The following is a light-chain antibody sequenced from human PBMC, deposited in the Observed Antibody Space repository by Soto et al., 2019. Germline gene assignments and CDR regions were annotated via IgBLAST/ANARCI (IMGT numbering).Light chain of an antibody. CDR3: QQYGSSLV. J-gene: IGKJ5*01. V-gene: IGKV3-20*01. CDR2: GVF. Sequence: EIVMTQAPATLSVSPGERATLSCRASQSISSNLAWYQQRPGQAPRLLIRGVFIRAAGIPDRFSGSGSETDFTLTISRLEPEDSAVYYCQQYGSSLVFGQGTRLEIK. CDR1: QSISSN.